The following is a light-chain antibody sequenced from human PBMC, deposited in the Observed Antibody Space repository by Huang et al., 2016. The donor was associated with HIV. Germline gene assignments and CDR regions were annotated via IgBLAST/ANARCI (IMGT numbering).Light chain of an antibody. CDR3: QQYGSSPLFT. V-gene: IGKV3-20*01. Sequence: EIVLTQSPGTLSLSPGERATLSCRASQSVSSSSSAWYQQRPVQAPRLLIYGASTRATGIPDRCSGSESGTDFTLIISRLEPEDFAVYYCQQYGSSPLFTFGPGTIVDIK. J-gene: IGKJ3*01. CDR1: QSVSSSS. CDR2: GAS.